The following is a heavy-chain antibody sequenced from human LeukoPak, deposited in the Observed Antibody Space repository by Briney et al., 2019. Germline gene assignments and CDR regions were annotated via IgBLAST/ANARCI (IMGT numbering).Heavy chain of an antibody. V-gene: IGHV4-34*01. Sequence: SETLSLTCAVYGGSFSGYYWSWIRQPPGKGLEWIGEINHSGSTNYNPSLMSRVTISVDTSKNQFSLKLSSVTAADTALYYCARGIAVVRGVIYYGMDVWGQGTTVTVSS. CDR1: GGSFSGYY. CDR3: ARGIAVVRGVIYYGMDV. J-gene: IGHJ6*02. CDR2: INHSGST. D-gene: IGHD3-10*01.